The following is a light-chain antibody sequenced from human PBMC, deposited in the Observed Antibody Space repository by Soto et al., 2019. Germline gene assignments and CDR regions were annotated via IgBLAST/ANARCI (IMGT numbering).Light chain of an antibody. CDR1: QGISNY. CDR3: QTYNSAPFT. J-gene: IGKJ3*01. Sequence: DIQMTQSPSSLSASVGDRVTITCRASQGISNYLAWYQQKPGKVPKLLIYAASTLQSGVPSRFSGSGSGTDFTLPIRSLHPERVATYYCQTYNSAPFTFAPVTKVDIK. CDR2: AAS. V-gene: IGKV1-27*01.